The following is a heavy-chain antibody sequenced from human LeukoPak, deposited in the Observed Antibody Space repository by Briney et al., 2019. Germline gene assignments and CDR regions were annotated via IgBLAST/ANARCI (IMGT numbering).Heavy chain of an antibody. CDR1: GGTFSSYA. CDR2: IIPIFGTA. D-gene: IGHD3-22*01. J-gene: IGHJ3*02. V-gene: IGHV1-69*05. CDR3: ARGLRAYYYDSSGYGSAFDI. Sequence: PPASVKVSCKASGGTFSSYAISWVRQAPGQGREWMGGIIPIFGTANYAQKFQGRVTITTDESTSTAYMELSSLRSEDTAVYYCARGLRAYYYDSSGYGSAFDIWGQGTMVTVSS.